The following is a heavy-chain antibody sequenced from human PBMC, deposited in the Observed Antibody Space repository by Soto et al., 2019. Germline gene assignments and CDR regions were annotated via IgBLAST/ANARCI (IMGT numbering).Heavy chain of an antibody. J-gene: IGHJ5*02. CDR3: ARGPNYYNSARGWFDP. CDR1: GGSIRSGDYY. CDR2: IYYSGST. D-gene: IGHD3-10*01. V-gene: IGHV4-30-4*01. Sequence: SETLSLTCTVSGGSIRSGDYYWSWIRQPPGKGLEWIGYIYYSGSTYYNPSLKSRVTISVDTSKNQFSLKLSSVTAADTAVYYCARGPNYYNSARGWFDPWGQGTLVTVSS.